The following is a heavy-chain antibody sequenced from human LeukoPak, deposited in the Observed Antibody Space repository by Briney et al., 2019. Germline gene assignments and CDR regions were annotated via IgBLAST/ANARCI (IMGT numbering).Heavy chain of an antibody. CDR3: ARVGGYCSGATCYGWFDP. CDR1: GFTFSSYA. V-gene: IGHV3-23*01. D-gene: IGHD2-15*01. Sequence: GGSLRLSCAASGFTFSSYAMSWVRQAPGKGLEWVPAISGSGGSTYYADSVKGRFTISRDNSKNTLYLQMNSLRAEDTAVYYCARVGGYCSGATCYGWFDPWGQGTLVTVSS. CDR2: ISGSGGST. J-gene: IGHJ5*02.